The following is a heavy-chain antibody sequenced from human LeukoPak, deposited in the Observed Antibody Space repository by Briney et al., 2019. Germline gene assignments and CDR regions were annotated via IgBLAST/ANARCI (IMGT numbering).Heavy chain of an antibody. CDR2: INSDGSST. CDR1: GFTFSSYW. Sequence: GGSLRLSCAASGFTFSSYWMHWVRQAPGQGLVWVSRINSDGSSTSYAASVKGRFTISRDNAKNTLYLQMNSLRAEDTAVYFCARDGPDYADFDYWGQGTLVTVSS. J-gene: IGHJ4*02. CDR3: ARDGPDYADFDY. V-gene: IGHV3-74*01. D-gene: IGHD4-17*01.